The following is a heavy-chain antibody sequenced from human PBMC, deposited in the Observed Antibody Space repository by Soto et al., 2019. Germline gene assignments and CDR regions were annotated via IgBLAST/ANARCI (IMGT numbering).Heavy chain of an antibody. CDR2: MNPNSGNT. CDR1: GYTFTSYD. V-gene: IGHV1-8*01. Sequence: GASVKVSCKASGYTFTSYDINWVRQATGQGLEWMGWMNPNSGNTGYAQKFQGRVTMTRNTSISTAYMELSSLRSEDTAVYYCARGRLFRGIYQVPAAKNWFDPWGQGTLVTVSS. J-gene: IGHJ5*02. D-gene: IGHD2-2*01. CDR3: ARGRLFRGIYQVPAAKNWFDP.